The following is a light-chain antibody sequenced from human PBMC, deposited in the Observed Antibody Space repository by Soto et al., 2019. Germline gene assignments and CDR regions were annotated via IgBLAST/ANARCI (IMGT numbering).Light chain of an antibody. CDR1: SSDIGAYNY. Sequence: QSVLTQPPSASGSPGQSVTISCTGTSSDIGAYNYVSWYQQHPGKAPKLLIHEASKRPSGVPDRCSGAKSGNTAALTGSGLQAEDEADYYCSSYAGSNDRWVFGGGTKLTVL. V-gene: IGLV2-8*01. CDR2: EAS. CDR3: SSYAGSNDRWV. J-gene: IGLJ3*02.